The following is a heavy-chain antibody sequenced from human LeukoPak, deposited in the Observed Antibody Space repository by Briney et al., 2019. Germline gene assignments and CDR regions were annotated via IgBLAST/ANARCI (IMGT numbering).Heavy chain of an antibody. Sequence: GASVKVSCKASGYTFTGYYMHWVRQAPGQVLEWMGWINPNSGGTNYAQKFQGRVTMTRDTSISTAYMELSRLRSDDTAVYYCARGGRESLKITILRGVGVWGQGTTVTVSS. D-gene: IGHD3-3*01. V-gene: IGHV1-2*02. CDR1: GYTFTGYY. J-gene: IGHJ6*02. CDR3: ARGGRESLKITILRGVGV. CDR2: INPNSGGT.